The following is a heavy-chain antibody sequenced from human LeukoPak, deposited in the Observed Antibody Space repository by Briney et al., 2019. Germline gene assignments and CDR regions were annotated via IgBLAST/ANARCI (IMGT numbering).Heavy chain of an antibody. CDR1: GFTFSSYA. Sequence: GRSLRLSCAASGFTFSSYAMHWVRQAPGKGLEWVAVISYDGSNKYYADSVKGRFTISRDNSKNTLYLQMNSLRAEDTAVYYCAKYGPQDSGSSHFDYWGQGALVTVSS. V-gene: IGHV3-30-3*02. J-gene: IGHJ4*02. CDR2: ISYDGSNK. CDR3: AKYGPQDSGSSHFDY. D-gene: IGHD1-26*01.